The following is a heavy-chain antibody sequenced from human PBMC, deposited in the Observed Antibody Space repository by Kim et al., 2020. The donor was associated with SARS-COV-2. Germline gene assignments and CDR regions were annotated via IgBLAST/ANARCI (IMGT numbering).Heavy chain of an antibody. J-gene: IGHJ4*02. CDR1: GFTFSSYA. Sequence: GGSLRLSCAASGFTFSSYAMHWVRQAPGKGLEWVAVISYDGSNKYYADSVKGRFTISRDNSKNTLYLQMNSLRAEDTAVYYCARYIGATNAGDFDYWGQG. D-gene: IGHD1-26*01. CDR2: ISYDGSNK. V-gene: IGHV3-30*04. CDR3: ARYIGATNAGDFDY.